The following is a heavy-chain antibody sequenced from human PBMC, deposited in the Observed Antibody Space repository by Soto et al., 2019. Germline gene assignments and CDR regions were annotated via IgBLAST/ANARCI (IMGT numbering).Heavy chain of an antibody. V-gene: IGHV1-18*04. CDR1: GYTFTSYG. D-gene: IGHD6-19*01. CDR3: ARHSSGWYWHYYFDY. J-gene: IGHJ4*02. Sequence: ASVKVSCKASGYTFTSYGISWVRQAPGQGLEWMGWISAYKGNTNYAQKLQGRVTMTTDTSTSTAYMELRSLRSDDTAVYYCARHSSGWYWHYYFDYWGQGTLVTVSS. CDR2: ISAYKGNT.